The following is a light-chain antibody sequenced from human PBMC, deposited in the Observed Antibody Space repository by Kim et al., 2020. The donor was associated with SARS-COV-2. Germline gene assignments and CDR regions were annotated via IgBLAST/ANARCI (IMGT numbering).Light chain of an antibody. CDR3: QTWDTGIRV. CDR2: VDSDGSH. V-gene: IGLV4-69*01. CDR1: SGHSTYA. Sequence: QLVLTQSPSASASLGASVKLTCTLSSGHSTYAIAWHQQQPEKGTRYLMKVDSDGSHNKGDGIPDRFSGSSSGAERYLTISSLQSEDEADYYCQTWDTGIRVFGGGTKVTVL. J-gene: IGLJ3*02.